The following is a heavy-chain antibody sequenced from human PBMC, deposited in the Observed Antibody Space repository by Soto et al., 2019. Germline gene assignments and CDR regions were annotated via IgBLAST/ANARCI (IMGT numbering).Heavy chain of an antibody. J-gene: IGHJ4*02. CDR2: ISAYNGNT. CDR3: ARVYRITMVRGELSEY. Sequence: QVQLVQSGAEVKKPGASVKVSCKASGYTFTSYGISWVRQAPGQGLEWMGWISAYNGNTNYAQKLKGRVTRTTDTSTSTAYMELRSLRSDDTAVYYCARVYRITMVRGELSEYWGQGTLVTVSS. V-gene: IGHV1-18*01. D-gene: IGHD3-10*01. CDR1: GYTFTSYG.